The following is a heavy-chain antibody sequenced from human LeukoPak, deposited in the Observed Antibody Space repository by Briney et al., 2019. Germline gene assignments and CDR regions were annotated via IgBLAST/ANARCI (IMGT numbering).Heavy chain of an antibody. Sequence: SETLSLTCAVYGGSFSGYYWSWIRQPPGKGLEWIGEINHSGSTNYNPSLKSRVTISVDTSKNQFSLKLSSVTAADTAVYYCARRGRLWFGELHNPFDYWGQGTLVTVSS. CDR2: INHSGST. J-gene: IGHJ4*02. D-gene: IGHD3-10*01. V-gene: IGHV4-34*01. CDR3: ARRGRLWFGELHNPFDY. CDR1: GGSFSGYY.